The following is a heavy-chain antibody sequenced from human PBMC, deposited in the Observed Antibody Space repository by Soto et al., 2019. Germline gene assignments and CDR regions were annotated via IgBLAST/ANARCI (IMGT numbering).Heavy chain of an antibody. Sequence: EVQLVESGGGLVQPGGSLRLSCAASGFTFDDYAIHWVRQAPGKGLEWVSGISWNGAATGYMNSVKGRFSIYRDNTKNALYLQMNCLRSEDTAVYYCANLPLYGSGFDCWGQGTLVTVSS. CDR2: ISWNGAAT. V-gene: IGHV3-9*01. CDR1: GFTFDDYA. CDR3: ANLPLYGSGFDC. J-gene: IGHJ4*02. D-gene: IGHD3-10*01.